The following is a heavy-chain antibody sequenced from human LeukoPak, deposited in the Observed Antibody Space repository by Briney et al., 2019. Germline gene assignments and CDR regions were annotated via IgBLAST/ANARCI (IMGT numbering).Heavy chain of an antibody. V-gene: IGHV1-2*02. CDR3: ARDGGRYVVNY. Sequence: GASVKVSCKTSGYTFPGYYMHWVRQAPGQGLEWMGWINPNSGATNCAQKFQGRVTMTRDTSISTAYMELSRLRSDDTAVYYCARDGGRYVVNYWGQGTLVTVSS. D-gene: IGHD1-26*01. J-gene: IGHJ4*02. CDR2: INPNSGAT. CDR1: GYTFPGYY.